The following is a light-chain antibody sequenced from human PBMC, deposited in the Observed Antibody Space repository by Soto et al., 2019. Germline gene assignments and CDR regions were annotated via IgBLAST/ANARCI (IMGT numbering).Light chain of an antibody. J-gene: IGKJ5*01. Sequence: EIVMTQAPGTLSLSPGERSTLSCRASQSVSNNYLAWYQQKPGQAPXLXXLGASTRATGVPARFSGSGSGTEFTLSISSLQSEDFAVYYCKQYKEWPPFTFGQGTRLEIK. V-gene: IGKV3-15*01. CDR1: QSVSNN. CDR2: GAS. CDR3: KQYKEWPPFT.